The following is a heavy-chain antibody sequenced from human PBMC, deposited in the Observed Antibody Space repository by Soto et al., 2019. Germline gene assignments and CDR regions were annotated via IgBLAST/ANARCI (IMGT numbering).Heavy chain of an antibody. CDR3: ARFSIAVAATVDYFDY. J-gene: IGHJ4*02. CDR2: IYYSGST. Sequence: ASETLSLTCTVSGGSISSGGYYWSWIRQHPGKGPEWIGYIYYSGSTYYNPSLKSRVTISVDTSKNQFSLKLSSVTAADTAVYYCARFSIAVAATVDYFDYWGQGTLVTVSS. V-gene: IGHV4-31*03. CDR1: GGSISSGGYY. D-gene: IGHD6-19*01.